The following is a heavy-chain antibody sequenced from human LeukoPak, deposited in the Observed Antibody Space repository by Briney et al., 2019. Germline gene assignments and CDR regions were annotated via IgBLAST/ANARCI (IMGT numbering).Heavy chain of an antibody. J-gene: IGHJ5*02. Sequence: SETLSLTCKVSGGSISSYYWSWIRQPAGKGLEWIGHIYSSGSTNYNPSLKSRVTLSVDTSKNQFSLKLKSVTAADTAVYYCARGRWCDPWGQGTLVTVSS. V-gene: IGHV4-4*07. CDR1: GGSISSYY. CDR3: ARGRWCDP. CDR2: IYSSGST.